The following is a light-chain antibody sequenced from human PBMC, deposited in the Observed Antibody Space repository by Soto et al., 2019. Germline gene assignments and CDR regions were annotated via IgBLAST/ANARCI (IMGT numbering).Light chain of an antibody. V-gene: IGKV2-28*01. Sequence: DIVMTQSPLSLPVTPGEPASISCRSSQSLLHSNGYNYLDWYLQKPGQSPHLLIYLGSNRASGVTDRFSGSGSGTDFTLKISRVEAEDVGVYYCMQALQTPLFTFGPGTKVDIK. CDR1: QSLLHSNGYNY. J-gene: IGKJ3*01. CDR2: LGS. CDR3: MQALQTPLFT.